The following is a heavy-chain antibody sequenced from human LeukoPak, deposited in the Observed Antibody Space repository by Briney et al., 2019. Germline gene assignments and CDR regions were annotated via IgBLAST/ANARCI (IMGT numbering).Heavy chain of an antibody. CDR2: ISYRGDT. CDR3: ASGLWFMDY. D-gene: IGHD3-10*01. CDR1: GGSISRYY. Sequence: PSETLSLTCAVSGGSISRYYWSWIRQSPGKGLEWIAYISYRGDTNYNPSLKSRVTISVDTSKNQFSLNLSSVTAADTAVYYCASGLWFMDYWGQGTLVTASS. J-gene: IGHJ4*02. V-gene: IGHV4-59*08.